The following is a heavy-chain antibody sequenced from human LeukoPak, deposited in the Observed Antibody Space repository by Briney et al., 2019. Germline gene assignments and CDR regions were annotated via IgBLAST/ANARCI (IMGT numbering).Heavy chain of an antibody. CDR1: GYTFTGYY. CDR2: INPNSGGT. Sequence: GAPVKVSRKASGYTFTGYYIHWVRQAPGQGLEWMGWINPNSGGTNYAQKFQGWVTTTRDTSISTAYMELSRLRSDDTAVYYCARDLKMDLDDAFDIWGQGTMVTVSS. D-gene: IGHD3/OR15-3a*01. J-gene: IGHJ3*02. V-gene: IGHV1-2*04. CDR3: ARDLKMDLDDAFDI.